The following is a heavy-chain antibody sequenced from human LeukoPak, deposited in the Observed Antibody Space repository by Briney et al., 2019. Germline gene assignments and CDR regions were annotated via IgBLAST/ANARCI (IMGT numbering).Heavy chain of an antibody. J-gene: IGHJ5*02. CDR2: IYPGDSDI. Sequence: GESLKISCKGSGYSFTNYWNAWVRPLTAKGLEWMGIIYPGDSDIKYSPSFQGQVTISADKSISTDYLQWSSLTASDTAMYYCARLTDYYDSSGYYRNYNWFDPWGQGTLVTVSS. CDR1: GYSFTNYW. CDR3: ARLTDYYDSSGYYRNYNWFDP. V-gene: IGHV5-51*01. D-gene: IGHD3-22*01.